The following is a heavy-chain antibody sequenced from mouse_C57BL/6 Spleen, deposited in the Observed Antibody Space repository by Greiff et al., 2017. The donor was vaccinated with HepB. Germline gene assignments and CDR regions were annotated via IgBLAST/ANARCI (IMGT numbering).Heavy chain of an antibody. CDR1: GFSLSTSGMG. Sequence: QVTLKESGPGILQPSQTLSLTCSFSGFSLSTSGMGVSWIRQPSGKGLEWLAHIYWDDDKRYNPSLKSRLTISKDTSRNQVFHKITSVDTAETATCYCARINYGSSYVGWYFDVWGTGTTVTVSS. CDR3: ARINYGSSYVGWYFDV. V-gene: IGHV8-12*01. D-gene: IGHD1-1*01. J-gene: IGHJ1*03. CDR2: IYWDDDK.